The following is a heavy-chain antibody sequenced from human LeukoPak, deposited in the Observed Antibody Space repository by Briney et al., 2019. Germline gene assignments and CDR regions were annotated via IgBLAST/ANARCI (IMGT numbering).Heavy chain of an antibody. D-gene: IGHD6-19*01. CDR1: GGSISSTSYF. CDR2: IYYSGST. V-gene: IGHV4-39*01. CDR3: ARKRSGPTLYSSGWYSGALPDY. Sequence: SETLSLTCSVSGGSISSTSYFWDWIRQPPGKGLEWIGSIYYSGSTYYNPSLESRVTISVDTSKNQFSLKLSSVTAADTAVYYCARKRSGPTLYSSGWYSGALPDYWGQGTLVTVSS. J-gene: IGHJ4*02.